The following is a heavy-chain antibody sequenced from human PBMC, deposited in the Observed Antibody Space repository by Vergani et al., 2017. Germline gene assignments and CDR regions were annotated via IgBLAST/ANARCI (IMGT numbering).Heavy chain of an antibody. CDR2: ISGSGGST. CDR1: GFRFSNYA. Sequence: DVELLESGGALVQPGGSLRLSCAASGFRFSNYAMSWVRQAPGKGLEWVSAISGSGGSTYYADSVKGRFTISRDNSKNTLYLQMNSLRAEDTAVYYCAKAGGAVAAFFDYWGQGTLVTVSS. D-gene: IGHD6-19*01. V-gene: IGHV3-23*01. CDR3: AKAGGAVAAFFDY. J-gene: IGHJ4*02.